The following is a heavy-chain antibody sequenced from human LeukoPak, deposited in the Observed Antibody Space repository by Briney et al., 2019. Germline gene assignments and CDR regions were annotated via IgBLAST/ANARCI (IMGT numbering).Heavy chain of an antibody. V-gene: IGHV1-18*01. D-gene: IGHD6-19*01. CDR3: ARAGGWAREDYKGDAFHI. J-gene: IGHJ3*02. CDR1: GGAFSSYA. CDR2: ISTYNGNS. Sequence: ASVKVSCKASGGAFSSYAISWVRQAPGQGLEWMGWISTYNGNSNYAQKLQDRVTMTTDTSTTTAYMDLRGLRSDDTAVYYCARAGGWAREDYKGDAFHIWGQGTMVTVSS.